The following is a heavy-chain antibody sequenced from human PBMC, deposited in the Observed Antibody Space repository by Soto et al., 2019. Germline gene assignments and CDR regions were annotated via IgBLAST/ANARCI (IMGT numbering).Heavy chain of an antibody. D-gene: IGHD6-13*01. CDR3: ARDRRWYSSSWYAFDI. J-gene: IGHJ3*02. Sequence: GGSLRLSCAASGFTFSDHYMDWVRQAPGKGLEWVGRTRNKANSYTTEYAASVKGRFTISRDDSKNSLYLQMNSLKTEDTAVYYCARDRRWYSSSWYAFDIWGQGTMVTVSS. V-gene: IGHV3-72*01. CDR2: TRNKANSYTT. CDR1: GFTFSDHY.